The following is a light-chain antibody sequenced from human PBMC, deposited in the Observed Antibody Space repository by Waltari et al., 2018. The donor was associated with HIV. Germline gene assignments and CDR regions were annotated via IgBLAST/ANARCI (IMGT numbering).Light chain of an antibody. J-gene: IGLJ2*01. CDR2: GKS. CDR1: SSNIGAGYD. Sequence: QSVLTQPPSVSGAPGQRVTISCTGSSSNIGAGYDVHWYQQLPGTAPKHLIYGKSNRPSGVPDRFSGSKSGTSASLAITGLQAEDEADYYCQSYDSSLSGSVFGGGTKLTVL. V-gene: IGLV1-40*01. CDR3: QSYDSSLSGSV.